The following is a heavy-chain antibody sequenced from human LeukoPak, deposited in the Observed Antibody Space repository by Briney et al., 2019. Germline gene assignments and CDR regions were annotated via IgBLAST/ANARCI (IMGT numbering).Heavy chain of an antibody. V-gene: IGHV1-69*01. CDR1: GGXXXSYA. J-gene: IGHJ4*02. CDR2: XIPIFGTA. Sequence: GGXXXSYAXXXXXXXXXXXLXXMGXXIPIFGTANYAQKFQGRVTITADESTSTAYMELSSLRSDDTAVYYCATGGSNWNYQYYFEYWGQGTLVTVSS. CDR3: ATGGSNWNYQYYFEY. D-gene: IGHD1-7*01.